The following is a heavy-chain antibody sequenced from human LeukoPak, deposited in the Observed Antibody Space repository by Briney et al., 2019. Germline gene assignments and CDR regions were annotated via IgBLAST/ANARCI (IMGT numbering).Heavy chain of an antibody. CDR3: ARSIAKIAAAGTITCYFDY. D-gene: IGHD6-13*01. J-gene: IGHJ4*02. CDR2: ISSSGSTI. Sequence: PGGSLRLSCAASGFTFSDYYMSWIRQAPGKGLEWVSYISSSGSTIYYADSVKGRFTISRDNAKNSLYPQMNSLRAEDTAVYYRARSIAKIAAAGTITCYFDYWGQGTLVTVSS. V-gene: IGHV3-11*04. CDR1: GFTFSDYY.